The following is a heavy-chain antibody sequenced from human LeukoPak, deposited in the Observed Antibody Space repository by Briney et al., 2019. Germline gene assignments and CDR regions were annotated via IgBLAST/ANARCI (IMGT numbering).Heavy chain of an antibody. CDR1: GGSISSSSYY. D-gene: IGHD3-22*01. CDR2: IYYSGST. V-gene: IGHV4-39*07. CDR3: ARVVSYYDSSGYPRDDAFDI. J-gene: IGHJ3*02. Sequence: PSETLSLTCTVSGGSISSSSYYWGWIRQPPGKGLEWFGSIYYSGSTYYNPSLKSRVTISVDTSKNQFSLKLSSVTAADTAVYYCARVVSYYDSSGYPRDDAFDIWGQGTMVTVSS.